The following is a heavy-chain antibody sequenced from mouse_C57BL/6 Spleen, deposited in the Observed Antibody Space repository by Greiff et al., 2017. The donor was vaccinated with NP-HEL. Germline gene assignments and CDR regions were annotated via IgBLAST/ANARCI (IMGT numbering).Heavy chain of an antibody. D-gene: IGHD2-1*01. CDR2: INPGSGGT. CDR3: ARGDGNCKAWFAD. V-gene: IGHV1-54*01. Sequence: QVQLQQSGAELVRPGTSVKVSCKASGYAFTNYLIEWVKQRPGQGLEWIGVINPGSGGTNYNEKFKGKATLTADKSSSTAYMQLSSLTSEDSAVYFCARGDGNCKAWFADWGQGTLVTVSA. J-gene: IGHJ3*01. CDR1: GYAFTNYL.